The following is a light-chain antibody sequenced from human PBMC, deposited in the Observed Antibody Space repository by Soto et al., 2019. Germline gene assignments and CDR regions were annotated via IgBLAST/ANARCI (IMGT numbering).Light chain of an antibody. CDR2: LEGSGNY. J-gene: IGLJ3*02. CDR3: ETWDSNTHTV. CDR1: SGHSSYI. Sequence: QPVLTQSSSASASLGSSVKLTCTLSSGHSSYIIAWHQQQPGKAPRYLMKLEGSGNYNKGSAVPARFSGSSSGADRYLTISNLEFEDEADDYCETWDSNTHTVFGGGTKLTVL. V-gene: IGLV4-60*02.